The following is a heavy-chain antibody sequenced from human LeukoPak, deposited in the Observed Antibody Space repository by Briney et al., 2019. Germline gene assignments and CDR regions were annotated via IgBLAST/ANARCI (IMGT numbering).Heavy chain of an antibody. CDR3: ARHASSIWYAY. CDR1: GGSISSYY. Sequence: PSETLSLTCTVSGGSISSYYWSWIRQPPGKGLEWIGYIYYSGSTNYNPSLKSRVTISVDTSKNQFSLKLSSVTAADTAVYYCARHASSIWYAYWGQGTLVTVSS. J-gene: IGHJ4*02. D-gene: IGHD6-13*01. V-gene: IGHV4-59*08. CDR2: IYYSGST.